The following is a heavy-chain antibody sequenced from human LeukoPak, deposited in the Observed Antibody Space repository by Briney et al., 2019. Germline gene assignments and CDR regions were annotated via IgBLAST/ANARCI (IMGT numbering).Heavy chain of an antibody. V-gene: IGHV4-59*01. CDR1: GGSISSYY. D-gene: IGHD2-8*01. J-gene: IGHJ2*01. CDR2: IYYSGST. CDR3: ARVLNGVSARPWYFHL. Sequence: SETLSLTCTVSGGSISSYYWSWIRQPPGKGLEWIGYIYYSGSTNYNPSLKSRVTISLDTSKNQFSLKLSSVTAADTAVYYCARVLNGVSARPWYFHLWGRGTLVTVSS.